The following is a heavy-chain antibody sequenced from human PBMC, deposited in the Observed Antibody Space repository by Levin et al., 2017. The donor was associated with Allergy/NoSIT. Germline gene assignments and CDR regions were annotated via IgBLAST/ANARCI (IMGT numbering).Heavy chain of an antibody. CDR3: ARGGDSSGWYAVYVYYMDV. V-gene: IGHV3-7*01. Sequence: PGGSLRLSCAASGFTFSTYWMGWVRQTPGKGLEWVANVKLDGSEKYYVDSVKGRFTISRDNAKNSLYLQMNSLKAEDTAVYYCARGGDSSGWYAVYVYYMDVWGKGTTVTVSS. J-gene: IGHJ6*03. CDR1: GFTFSTYW. D-gene: IGHD6-19*01. CDR2: VKLDGSEK.